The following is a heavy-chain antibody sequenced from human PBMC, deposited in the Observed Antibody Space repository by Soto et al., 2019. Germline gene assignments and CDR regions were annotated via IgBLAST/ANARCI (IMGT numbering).Heavy chain of an antibody. D-gene: IGHD3-10*01. J-gene: IGHJ4*02. Sequence: SVKVSCKASGDTFSGYPINWVRQAPGEGLEWMGRIIPVFGTTNDAQRFEGRVTFTADESTNTAYMELRGLLSEDTAVYYCARDGGFGELKYWGPGTLVTVS. CDR2: IIPVFGTT. V-gene: IGHV1-69*13. CDR1: GDTFSGYP. CDR3: ARDGGFGELKY.